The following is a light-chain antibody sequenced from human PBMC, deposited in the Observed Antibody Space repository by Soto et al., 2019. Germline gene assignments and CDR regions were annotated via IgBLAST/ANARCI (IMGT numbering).Light chain of an antibody. CDR1: ALPKQN. Sequence: SYELTQTPSVSVSPGQTARITCSGDALPKQNAYWYQQKPGQAPVLVIYKDIERSSGIPERFSGSSSGTTVTLTISRVQAEDEADYYCQSADNSGIYYVFGTGTKLTVL. CDR2: KDI. J-gene: IGLJ1*01. V-gene: IGLV3-25*03. CDR3: QSADNSGIYYV.